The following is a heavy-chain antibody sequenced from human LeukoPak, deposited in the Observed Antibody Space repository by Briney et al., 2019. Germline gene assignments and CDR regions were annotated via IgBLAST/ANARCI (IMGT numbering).Heavy chain of an antibody. CDR2: ISSNGGST. J-gene: IGHJ4*02. CDR3: VIDPYYYDSSGYQGI. CDR1: GLTFSDYA. V-gene: IGHV3-64D*06. Sequence: PGGSLRLSCSVSGLTFSDYAMHWVRQAPGKGLKYVSAISSNGGSTYYADSVKGRFTISRDNSKNTLYLQMSSLRAEDTAVYYCVIDPYYYDSSGYQGIWGRGTLVTVSS. D-gene: IGHD3-22*01.